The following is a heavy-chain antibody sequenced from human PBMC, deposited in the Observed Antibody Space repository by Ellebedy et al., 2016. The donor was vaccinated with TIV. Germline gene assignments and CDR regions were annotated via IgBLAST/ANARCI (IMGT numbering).Heavy chain of an antibody. Sequence: GESLKISCAASGFTFSNYGMHWVRQAPGKGLEWVAFIWNDGSDKYYADSVKGRFTISRDNSKNTLFLQLDSLTAEDTAVYYCAKDPYGSSGFYFYFESWGQGTLVTVSS. V-gene: IGHV3-30*02. D-gene: IGHD6-19*01. CDR2: IWNDGSDK. CDR3: AKDPYGSSGFYFYFES. CDR1: GFTFSNYG. J-gene: IGHJ4*02.